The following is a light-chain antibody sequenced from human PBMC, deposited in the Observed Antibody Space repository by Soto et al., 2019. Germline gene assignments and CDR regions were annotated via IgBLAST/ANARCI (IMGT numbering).Light chain of an antibody. CDR2: AAS. CDR3: QHEYSYPRT. V-gene: IGKV1-6*01. Sequence: AIQMTQSPSSLSASVGDRVTITCRASQDIRNGVGWYQHKPGKAPKLLIYAASGLQSGVPSRFRGSGSGTDFTLTISSLQPEDSATYYCQHEYSYPRTFGQGTQVEIK. CDR1: QDIRNG. J-gene: IGKJ1*01.